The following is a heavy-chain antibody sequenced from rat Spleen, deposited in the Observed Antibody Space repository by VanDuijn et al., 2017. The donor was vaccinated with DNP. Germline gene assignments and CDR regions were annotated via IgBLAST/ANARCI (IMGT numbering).Heavy chain of an antibody. CDR3: AKHGDDYGYWYFDF. D-gene: IGHD1-11*01. J-gene: IGHJ1*01. Sequence: EVQLVESGGGLVQPGRSLKLSCAASGFTFSDYYMAWVRQAPKKGLEWVTTIIYDGSITNYRDSVKGRFAISRDNAKITLYLQMNSLRSEDTATYYCAKHGDDYGYWYFDFWGPGTMVTVSS. CDR1: GFTFSDYY. V-gene: IGHV5-7*01. CDR2: IIYDGSIT.